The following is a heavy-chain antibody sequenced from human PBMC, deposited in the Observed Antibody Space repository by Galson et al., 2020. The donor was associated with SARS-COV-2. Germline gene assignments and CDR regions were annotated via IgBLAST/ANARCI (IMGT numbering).Heavy chain of an antibody. Sequence: GGSLRLSCAASGFNFSIYAIHWVRQAPGKGLEWVAVTSYDGSKKYYGDSVKGRFTISRDNSKNTLYLQMNSLRAGDTAVYYCARDLDYESSGYGYYYYGMDVWGQGTTVTVSS. CDR1: GFNFSIYA. V-gene: IGHV3-30-3*01. CDR3: ARDLDYESSGYGYYYYGMDV. D-gene: IGHD3-22*01. CDR2: TSYDGSKK. J-gene: IGHJ6*02.